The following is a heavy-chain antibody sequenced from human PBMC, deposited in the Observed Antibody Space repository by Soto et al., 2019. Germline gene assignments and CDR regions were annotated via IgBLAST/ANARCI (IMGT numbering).Heavy chain of an antibody. CDR1: GYTFTSYG. Sequence: QVPLVQSGDEVKKPGASVKVSCKASGYTFTSYGFTWVRQAPGQGLEWMGWISNSNGNTIYAQRFQGRVSMATDTSASIAYMELRSLRSDDTAVYYCARGETGYSYGYDFWGQGTLVTVSS. D-gene: IGHD5-18*01. CDR2: ISNSNGNT. CDR3: ARGETGYSYGYDF. V-gene: IGHV1-18*01. J-gene: IGHJ4*02.